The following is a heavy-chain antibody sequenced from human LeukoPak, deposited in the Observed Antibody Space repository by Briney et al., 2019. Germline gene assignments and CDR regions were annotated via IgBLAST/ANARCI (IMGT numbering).Heavy chain of an antibody. J-gene: IGHJ3*02. V-gene: IGHV1-2*06. CDR1: GYTFTGYY. D-gene: IGHD3-22*01. CDR3: ARDLDDSSGYYYRPRAFDI. Sequence: ASVKVSCKASGYTFTGYYMHWVRQAPGQGLEWMGRINPNSGGTNYAQKFQGRVTVTRDTSVSTAYMELSRLRSDDTAVYYCARDLDDSSGYYYRPRAFDIWGQGTMVTVSS. CDR2: INPNSGGT.